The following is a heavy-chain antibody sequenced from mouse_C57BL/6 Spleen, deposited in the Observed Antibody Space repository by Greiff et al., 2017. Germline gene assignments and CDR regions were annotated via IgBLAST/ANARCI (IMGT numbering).Heavy chain of an antibody. J-gene: IGHJ1*03. CDR1: GYTFTSYD. D-gene: IGHD1-1*01. CDR2: IYPRDGST. CDR3: AKGPHYYGSSYRYFDV. Sequence: QVQLQQSGPELVKPGASVKLSCKASGYTFTSYDINWVKQRPGQGLEWIGWIYPRDGSTKYNEKFKGKATLTVDTSSSKAYMELHSLTSEDSAVYFCAKGPHYYGSSYRYFDVWGTGTTVTVSS. V-gene: IGHV1-85*01.